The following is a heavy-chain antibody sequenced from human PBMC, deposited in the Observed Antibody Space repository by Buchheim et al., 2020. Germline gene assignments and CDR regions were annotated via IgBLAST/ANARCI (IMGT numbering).Heavy chain of an antibody. D-gene: IGHD3-10*01. CDR2: ISYDGSKK. CDR1: GFTFSSYA. Sequence: QVQLVESGGGVVQPGRSLRLSCAASGFTFSSYAMHWVRQAPGKGLEWVAVISYDGSKKYYADSVKGRLTISRDNSKNTLYLQMNSLGAEDTAVYYCARDQDYITMVRGVIIMDVWGQGTT. V-gene: IGHV3-30-3*01. CDR3: ARDQDYITMVRGVIIMDV. J-gene: IGHJ6*02.